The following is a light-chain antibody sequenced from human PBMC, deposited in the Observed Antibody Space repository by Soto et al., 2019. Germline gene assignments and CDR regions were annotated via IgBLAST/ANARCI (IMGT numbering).Light chain of an antibody. J-gene: IGKJ1*01. Sequence: EIVLTQSPGTLSVSPGDRVTLSCRASQSISINLAWYQHKPGQAPRLLIHAGSTRATGIPARISGSGSGTEFTLTISSLQSEDFAVYYCQQYNNWPQTFGQGTKVDIK. CDR3: QQYNNWPQT. V-gene: IGKV3D-15*01. CDR1: QSISIN. CDR2: AGS.